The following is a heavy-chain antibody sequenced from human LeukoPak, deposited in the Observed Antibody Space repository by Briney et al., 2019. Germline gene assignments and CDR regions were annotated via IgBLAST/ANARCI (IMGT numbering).Heavy chain of an antibody. CDR2: INHSGST. D-gene: IGHD5-18*01. CDR1: GGSFGGYY. V-gene: IGHV4-34*01. Sequence: PSETLSLTCAVYGGSFGGYYWSWIRQPSGKGLEWIGEINHSGSTNYNPSLKSRVTISVDTSKNQFSLKLSSVTAADTAVYYCARLVDTAMVVYFDYWGQGTLVTVSS. CDR3: ARLVDTAMVVYFDY. J-gene: IGHJ4*02.